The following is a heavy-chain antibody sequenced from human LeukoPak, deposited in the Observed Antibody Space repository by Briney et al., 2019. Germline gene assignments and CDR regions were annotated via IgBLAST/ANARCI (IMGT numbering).Heavy chain of an antibody. CDR2: INPSGGST. CDR3: ARDKGEGGSYPKYYFDY. D-gene: IGHD1-26*01. CDR1: GYTFTSYY. Sequence: ASVKVSRKASGYTFTSYYMHWVRQAPGQGLEWMGIINPSGGSTSYAQKFQGRVTMTRDMSTSTVYMELSSLRSEDTAVYYCARDKGEGGSYPKYYFDYWGQGTLVTVSS. V-gene: IGHV1-46*01. J-gene: IGHJ4*02.